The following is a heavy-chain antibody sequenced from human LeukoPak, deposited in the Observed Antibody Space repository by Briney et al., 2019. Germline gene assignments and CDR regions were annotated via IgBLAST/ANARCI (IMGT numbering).Heavy chain of an antibody. V-gene: IGHV1-69*05. CDR1: GGTFSSYA. Sequence: SVKVSCKASGGTFSSYAISWVRQAPGQGLEWMGGIIPIFGTANYAQKFQGRVTITTDETTSTAYMELSSLRSEDTAVYYCASDSANYYDSSGYHHPWISWGQGTLVTVSS. D-gene: IGHD3-22*01. CDR3: ASDSANYYDSSGYHHPWIS. J-gene: IGHJ4*02. CDR2: IIPIFGTA.